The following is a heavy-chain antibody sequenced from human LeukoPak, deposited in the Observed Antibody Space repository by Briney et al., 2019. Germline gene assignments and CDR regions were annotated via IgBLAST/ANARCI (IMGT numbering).Heavy chain of an antibody. CDR3: ARSKAHLSTSWYGTWFDP. J-gene: IGHJ5*02. D-gene: IGHD2-2*01. CDR1: GGSISSYY. V-gene: IGHV4-59*08. Sequence: SETLSLTCIVSGGSISSYYWSWIRQPPGKGLEWIGYIYYSGSTNYNPSLKSRVTISVDTSKNQFSLKLSSVTAADTAVYYCARSKAHLSTSWYGTWFDPWGQGTLVTVSS. CDR2: IYYSGST.